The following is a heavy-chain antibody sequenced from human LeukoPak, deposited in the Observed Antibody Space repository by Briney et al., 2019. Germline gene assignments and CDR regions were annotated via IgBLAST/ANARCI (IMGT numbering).Heavy chain of an antibody. CDR2: IYYSGST. V-gene: IGHV4-39*01. D-gene: IGHD6-19*01. J-gene: IGHJ5*02. Sequence: PSETLSLTCTVSGGSISSSPYYWGWIRQSPGKALEWIGSIYYSGSTYYNPSLKCRVTISVDTSKNQFSLKLSSVTAADTAVYYCARHPPPMGSSGWYSWFDPWGQGSLVTVSS. CDR3: ARHPPPMGSSGWYSWFDP. CDR1: GGSISSSPYY.